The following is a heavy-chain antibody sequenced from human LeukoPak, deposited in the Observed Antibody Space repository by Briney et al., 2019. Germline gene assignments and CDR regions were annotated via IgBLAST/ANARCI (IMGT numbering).Heavy chain of an antibody. CDR3: AIHGEGNGVSHNWFDP. Sequence: GESLKISCKGSGYSFTSYWIGWVRQMPGKGLEWMGIIYPGDSDTRYSPSFQGQVTISADKSISTAYLQWSSLKASDTAMYYCAIHGEGNGVSHNWFDPWGQGTLVTVSS. CDR2: IYPGDSDT. J-gene: IGHJ5*02. V-gene: IGHV5-51*01. CDR1: GYSFTSYW. D-gene: IGHD2-8*01.